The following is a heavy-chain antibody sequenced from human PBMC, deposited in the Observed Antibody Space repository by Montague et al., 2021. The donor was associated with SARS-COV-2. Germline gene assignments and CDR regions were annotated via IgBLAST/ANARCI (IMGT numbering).Heavy chain of an antibody. Sequence: SETLSLTCTVSGDSIRNSEYSWGWVRQPPGNGLEWIGNIYDGGSTFYNPSLESRVTIFVDTSKNQFSLKLSSVTAADTAVYYCATRTRYPQNDFGFWGQGTLVTVSS. CDR3: ATRTRYPQNDFGF. CDR2: IYDGGST. CDR1: GDSIRNSEYS. J-gene: IGHJ4*02. D-gene: IGHD1-14*01. V-gene: IGHV4-39*01.